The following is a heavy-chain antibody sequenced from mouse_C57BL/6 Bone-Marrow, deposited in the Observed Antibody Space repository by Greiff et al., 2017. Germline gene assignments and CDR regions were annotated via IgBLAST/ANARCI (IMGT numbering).Heavy chain of an antibody. CDR2: IDPSDSYT. V-gene: IGHV1-50*01. D-gene: IGHD2-10*02. CDR3: GRLVVWSNPGGYFDF. CDR1: GYTFTSYW. Sequence: QVQLQQPGAELVKPGASVKLSCKASGYTFTSYWMQWVKQRPGQGLEWIGEIDPSDSYTNYNQKFKGKATLTVDTSSSTAYMQLSSLTSEDSAVYYWGRLVVWSNPGGYFDFWGKGTTLTVSS. J-gene: IGHJ2*01.